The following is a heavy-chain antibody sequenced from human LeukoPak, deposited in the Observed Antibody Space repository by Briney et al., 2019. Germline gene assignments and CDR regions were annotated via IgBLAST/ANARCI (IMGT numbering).Heavy chain of an antibody. CDR2: IYTSGST. CDR3: AREARQDYALDL. CDR1: GGSFSGYY. D-gene: IGHD4-17*01. V-gene: IGHV4-4*07. Sequence: SETLSLTCAVYGGSFSGYYWSWIRQPAGKGLEWIGRIYTSGSTNYNPSLKSRVTMSVDTSKNQLSLKLSSVTAADTAVYYCAREARQDYALDLWGRGTLVTVSS. J-gene: IGHJ2*01.